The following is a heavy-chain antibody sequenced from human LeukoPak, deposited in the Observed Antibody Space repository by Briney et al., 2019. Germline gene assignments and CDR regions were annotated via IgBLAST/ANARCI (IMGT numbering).Heavy chain of an antibody. Sequence: PSETLSLTCTVSGGSISSYYWSWIRQPPGKGLEWIGYIYYSGSTNYNPSLKSRVTISVDTSKNQFSLKLSSVTAADTAVYYCARLFPGAAQDGMDVWGQGTTVTVSS. CDR3: ARLFPGAAQDGMDV. CDR2: IYYSGST. J-gene: IGHJ6*02. V-gene: IGHV4-59*08. D-gene: IGHD3-10*01. CDR1: GGSISSYY.